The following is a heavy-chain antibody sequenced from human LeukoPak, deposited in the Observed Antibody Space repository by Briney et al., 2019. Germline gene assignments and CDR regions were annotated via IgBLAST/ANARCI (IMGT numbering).Heavy chain of an antibody. V-gene: IGHV4-31*03. CDR3: ARGWRLESRCWFDP. Sequence: SETLSLTCTVSGGSISSGGYYWSWIRQHPGKGLEWIGYIYYSGSTYYNPSLKSRVTISVDTSKNQFSLKLSSVTAADTAVYYCARGWRLESRCWFDPWGQGTLVTVSS. CDR2: IYYSGST. D-gene: IGHD6-25*01. CDR1: GGSISSGGYY. J-gene: IGHJ5*02.